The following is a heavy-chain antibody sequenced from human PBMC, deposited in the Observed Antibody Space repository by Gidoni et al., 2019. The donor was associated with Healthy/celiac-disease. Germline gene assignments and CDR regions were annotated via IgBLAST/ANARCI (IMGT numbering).Heavy chain of an antibody. CDR3: ARHKRYYYDSSFY. CDR2: IVPSDSYT. D-gene: IGHD3-22*01. J-gene: IGHJ4*02. CDR1: GYSFTSYW. V-gene: IGHV5-10-1*01. Sequence: EVQLVQSGAEVKKPGESLRISCKGSGYSFTSYWISWVRQMPGKGLEWLGRIVPSDSYTNYSPSFQGHVTISADKSISTAYLQWSSLKASDTAMYYCARHKRYYYDSSFYWGQGTLVTVSS.